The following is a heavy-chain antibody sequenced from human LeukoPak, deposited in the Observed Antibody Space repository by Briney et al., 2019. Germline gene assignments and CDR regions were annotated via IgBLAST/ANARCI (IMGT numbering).Heavy chain of an antibody. V-gene: IGHV3-20*04. Sequence: GGSLRLSCVASGFTFDDYGMSWVRQAPGKGLEWVSGINWNGGSTGYADSVKGRFTISRDNAKNSLYLQMNSLRAEDTALYYCARAKYYYDSSGYCDWGQGTLVTVSS. J-gene: IGHJ4*02. CDR2: INWNGGST. CDR1: GFTFDDYG. CDR3: ARAKYYYDSSGYCD. D-gene: IGHD3-22*01.